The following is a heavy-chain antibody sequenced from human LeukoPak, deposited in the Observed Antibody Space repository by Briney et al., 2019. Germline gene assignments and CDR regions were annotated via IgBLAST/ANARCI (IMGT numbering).Heavy chain of an antibody. Sequence: SVKVSCKASGFTFSSSAMQWVRQARGQRLEWIGWIVVGSGNTNYAQKFQERVTITRDMSTSTAYMELGSLRSEDTAVYYCAAEGGTGGFDYWGQGTLVTVSS. D-gene: IGHD7-27*01. CDR3: AAEGGTGGFDY. J-gene: IGHJ4*02. CDR2: IVVGSGNT. V-gene: IGHV1-58*02. CDR1: GFTFSSSA.